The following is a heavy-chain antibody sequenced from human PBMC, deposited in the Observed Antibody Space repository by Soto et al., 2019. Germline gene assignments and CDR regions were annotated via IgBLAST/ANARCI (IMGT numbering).Heavy chain of an antibody. CDR1: GGSISGTTYS. Sequence: QLQLQESGSGLVKPSQTLSLTCAVSGGSISGTTYSWSWIRQPPGKGLEWIGNIYDSGNTYYNPSLKSQFSISVDRSKNQFSLKLSSVTAADTAGYYCARGQGAAAGHSNFDYWGQGALVTVSS. CDR2: IYDSGNT. D-gene: IGHD6-13*01. J-gene: IGHJ4*02. V-gene: IGHV4-30-2*01. CDR3: ARGQGAAAGHSNFDY.